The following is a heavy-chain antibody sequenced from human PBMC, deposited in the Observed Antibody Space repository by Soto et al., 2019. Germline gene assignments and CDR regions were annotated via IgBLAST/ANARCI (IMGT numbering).Heavy chain of an antibody. D-gene: IGHD3-10*01. Sequence: SETLSLTCAVSGGSISSSNWWSWVRQPPGKGLEWIGEIYHSGSTNYNPSLKSRVTISVDKSKNQFSLKLSSVTAADTAVYYCARDGRFGELFYGMDVWGQGTTVTVSS. J-gene: IGHJ6*02. V-gene: IGHV4-4*02. CDR1: GGSISSSNW. CDR3: ARDGRFGELFYGMDV. CDR2: IYHSGST.